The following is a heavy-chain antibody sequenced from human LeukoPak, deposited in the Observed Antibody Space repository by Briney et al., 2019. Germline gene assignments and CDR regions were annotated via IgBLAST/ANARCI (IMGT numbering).Heavy chain of an antibody. D-gene: IGHD6-19*01. Sequence: GASMKVSCKASGYTFSGYYMYWVRQAPRQGLEWMGWINPNSGGTNFAQKFQGRVTMTRDTSISTAYMELSRLKSDDTAVYYCARNAYSSGWTGFDYWGQGTLVTVSS. CDR3: ARNAYSSGWTGFDY. CDR2: INPNSGGT. CDR1: GYTFSGYY. V-gene: IGHV1-2*02. J-gene: IGHJ4*02.